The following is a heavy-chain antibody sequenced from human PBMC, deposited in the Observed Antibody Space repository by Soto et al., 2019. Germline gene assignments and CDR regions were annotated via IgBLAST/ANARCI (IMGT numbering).Heavy chain of an antibody. CDR1: TFTFSSYA. Sequence: EMQLLESGGGLVQPGGSLRLSCAASTFTFSSYAMTWVRQVPGKGLEWVSAIRGSGGHTYYADSVKGRFTISRDNSKNTLYLQMNSLRAEDTAVYYCAKDPNGDYLGAFDSWGQGTLVTVSS. V-gene: IGHV3-23*01. CDR2: IRGSGGHT. CDR3: AKDPNGDYLGAFDS. D-gene: IGHD4-17*01. J-gene: IGHJ4*02.